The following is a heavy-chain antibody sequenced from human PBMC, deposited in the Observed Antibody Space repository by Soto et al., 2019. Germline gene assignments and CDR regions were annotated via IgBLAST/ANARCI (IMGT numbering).Heavy chain of an antibody. CDR2: TKNKGQSFTI. V-gene: IGHV3-72*01. J-gene: IGHJ4*02. CDR1: GFASSDHY. D-gene: IGHD2-15*01. Sequence: GGSLRLSCAASGFASSDHYMHWVRQAPGKGLEWLGRTKNKGQSFTIEYAPSVKGRFISSRDDSKNSVFLQINSLRTNDTAVYYGARWVAGAADCWGEGTPVTV. CDR3: ARWVAGAADC.